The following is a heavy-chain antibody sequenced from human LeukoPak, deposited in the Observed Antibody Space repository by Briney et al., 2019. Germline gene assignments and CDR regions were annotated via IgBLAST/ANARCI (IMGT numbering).Heavy chain of an antibody. CDR3: AKFGDYTPMTNWFDP. J-gene: IGHJ5*02. Sequence: GGSLRLSCAASGFTLSSYAMSWVRQGPGKGLEWVSAISVSGNTYHADSVKGRFTISRDNSKNTLYLQMNSLRAEDTAVYYCAKFGDYTPMTNWFDPWGQGILVTVSS. V-gene: IGHV3-23*01. D-gene: IGHD4-17*01. CDR2: ISVSGNT. CDR1: GFTLSSYA.